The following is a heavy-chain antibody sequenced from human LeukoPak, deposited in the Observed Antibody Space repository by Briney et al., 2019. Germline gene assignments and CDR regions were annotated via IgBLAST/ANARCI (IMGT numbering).Heavy chain of an antibody. CDR2: IYTSGST. J-gene: IGHJ4*02. CDR1: GGSISSGSYY. V-gene: IGHV4-61*02. CDR3: ARDGGYSYGLDY. D-gene: IGHD5-18*01. Sequence: SQTLSLTCTVSGGSISSGSYYWSWIRQPAGTGLEWIGRIYTSGSTNYNPSLKSRVTISVDTSKNQFSLKLSSVTAADTAVYYCARDGGYSYGLDYWGQGTLVTVSS.